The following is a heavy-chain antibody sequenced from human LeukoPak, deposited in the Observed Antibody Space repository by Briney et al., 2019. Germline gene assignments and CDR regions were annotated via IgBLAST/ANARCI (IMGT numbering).Heavy chain of an antibody. Sequence: GASVKVSCKASGYTFNSYGISWVRQAPGQGLEWMGWINTFNDDTNYAQKIQGRVTLTTDTATSTAYMELRSLRSDDTAVYYCARGLMITFGRGVVKEEYYYSGMDVWGQGTTVTVSS. CDR3: ARGLMITFGRGVVKEEYYYSGMDV. J-gene: IGHJ6*02. CDR1: GYTFNSYG. D-gene: IGHD3-16*01. V-gene: IGHV1-18*01. CDR2: INTFNDDT.